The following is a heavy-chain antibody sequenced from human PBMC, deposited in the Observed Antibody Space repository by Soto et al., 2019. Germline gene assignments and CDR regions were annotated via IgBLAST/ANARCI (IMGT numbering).Heavy chain of an antibody. CDR3: ARDPLWGTAMVLWYFDL. J-gene: IGHJ2*01. D-gene: IGHD5-18*01. Sequence: ASVKVSCKASGYTFTGYYMHWVRQAPGQGLEWMGWINPNSGGTNYAQKFQGWVTMTRDTSISTAYMELSRLRSDDTAVYYCARDPLWGTAMVLWYFDLWGRGTLVTVSS. V-gene: IGHV1-2*04. CDR2: INPNSGGT. CDR1: GYTFTGYY.